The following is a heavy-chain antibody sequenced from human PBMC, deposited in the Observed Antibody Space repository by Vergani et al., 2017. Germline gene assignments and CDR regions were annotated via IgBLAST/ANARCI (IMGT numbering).Heavy chain of an antibody. CDR2: INPNSGGT. Sequence: VQLLESGAEVKKPGASVKVSCKASGYTFTSYDINWVRQATGQGLEWMGWINPNSGGTNYAQKFQGRVTMTRDTSISTAYMELSRLRSDDTAVYYCARDRALGFDYWGQGTLVTVSS. D-gene: IGHD7-27*01. J-gene: IGHJ4*02. CDR1: GYTFTSYD. CDR3: ARDRALGFDY. V-gene: IGHV1-2*02.